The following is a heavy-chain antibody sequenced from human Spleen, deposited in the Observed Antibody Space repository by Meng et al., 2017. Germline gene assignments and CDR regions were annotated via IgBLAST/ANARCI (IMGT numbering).Heavy chain of an antibody. Sequence: ASVKVSCKPSGYTFTGYYIHWVRQAPGQGLEWMGWVNPKSGGTNYAQKFQGRVTMTRDTSISTAYMELSRLKSDDTAVFYCAREGSGDYTKSKDYWGQGTLVTVAS. V-gene: IGHV1-2*02. CDR3: AREGSGDYTKSKDY. D-gene: IGHD3-3*01. CDR2: VNPKSGGT. CDR1: GYTFTGYY. J-gene: IGHJ4*02.